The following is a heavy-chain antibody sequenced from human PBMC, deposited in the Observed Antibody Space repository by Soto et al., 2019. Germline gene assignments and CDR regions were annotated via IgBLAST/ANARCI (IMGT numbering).Heavy chain of an antibody. CDR2: ISGSGGSA. Sequence: PGGSLRLSCAASGFSFSNYAMNWVRQAPGKGLEWVSVISGSGGSASYADSVQGRFTISRDNSNNTLYLQMNSLRAEDTAIYSCVSEGGGWYSRGSYDFWGSWTMDTV. J-gene: IGHJ3*01. CDR1: GFSFSNYA. V-gene: IGHV3-23*01. CDR3: VSEGGGWYSRGSYDF. D-gene: IGHD6-19*01.